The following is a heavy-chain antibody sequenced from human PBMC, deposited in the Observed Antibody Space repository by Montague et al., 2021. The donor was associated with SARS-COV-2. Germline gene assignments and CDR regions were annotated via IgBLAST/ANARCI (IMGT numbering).Heavy chain of an antibody. CDR3: ARSLDPSGTYYLAY. CDR2: IHYRGSN. V-gene: IGHV4-59*01. Sequence: SETLSLTCSVSGGSIGSYYWSWLRQPPGKGLEWIGHIHYRGSNTYCPSFMSRVTISIDTPKNQFSLMLSSVTAADTAVYYCARSLDPSGTYYLAYWGQGTLVTVSS. J-gene: IGHJ4*02. CDR1: GGSIGSYY. D-gene: IGHD3-10*01.